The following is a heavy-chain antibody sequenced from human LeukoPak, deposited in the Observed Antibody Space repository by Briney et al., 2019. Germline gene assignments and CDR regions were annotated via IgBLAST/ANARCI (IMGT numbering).Heavy chain of an antibody. D-gene: IGHD5-12*01. CDR3: HSRGYSGISPPFDY. V-gene: IGHV3-23*01. CDR2: ISGSGGST. Sequence: GGSLRLSCAASGFTFSSYPMNWVRQAPGKGLEWVSAISGSGGSTYYADSVKGRFTISRDNSKNTLYLQMNSLRAEDTAVYYCHSRGYSGISPPFDYWGQGTLVTVSS. CDR1: GFTFSSYP. J-gene: IGHJ4*02.